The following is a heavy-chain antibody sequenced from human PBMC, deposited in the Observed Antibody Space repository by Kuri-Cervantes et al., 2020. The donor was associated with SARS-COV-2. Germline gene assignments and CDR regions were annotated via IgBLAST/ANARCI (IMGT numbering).Heavy chain of an antibody. CDR3: ARDQYRYPDVWSGYCAAFDI. D-gene: IGHD3-3*01. J-gene: IGHJ3*02. CDR1: GFTFSNYA. V-gene: IGHV3-64*02. CDR2: ISSSGGST. Sequence: GGSLRLSCAASGFTFSNYAMHWVRQAPGKGLEYVSSISSSGGSTYYADSVKGRFAISRDNSKNTVYHQMGSLRAEDMAMYYCARDQYRYPDVWSGYCAAFDIWGQGTMVTVSS.